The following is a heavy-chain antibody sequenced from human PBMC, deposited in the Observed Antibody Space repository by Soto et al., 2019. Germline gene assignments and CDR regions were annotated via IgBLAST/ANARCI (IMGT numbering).Heavy chain of an antibody. D-gene: IGHD2-15*01. CDR1: GYSFTSYW. J-gene: IGHJ5*02. V-gene: IGHV5-51*01. CDR2: IYPGDSDT. Sequence: GESLKISSKGSGYSFTSYWIGWVRQMPGKGLEWMGIIYPGDSDTRYSPSFQGQVTISADKSISTAYLQWSSLKASDTAMYYCARPVGGYCSGGSCYGNWFDPWGQGTLVTVSS. CDR3: ARPVGGYCSGGSCYGNWFDP.